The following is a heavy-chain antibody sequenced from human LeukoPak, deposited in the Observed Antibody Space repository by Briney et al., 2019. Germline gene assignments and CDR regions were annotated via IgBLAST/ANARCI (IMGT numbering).Heavy chain of an antibody. CDR3: ARGGTTVTPGLLWFDP. V-gene: IGHV4-59*11. D-gene: IGHD4-17*01. CDR2: IYYSGST. J-gene: IGHJ5*02. Sequence: SSETLSLTCSVSGGSISSHYWSWIRQPRGKGLEWIGYIYYSGSTKYNPSLKSRVTISVDTSKNKFSLKLSSVTAADTAVYYCARGGTTVTPGLLWFDPWGQGTLVTVSS. CDR1: GGSISSHY.